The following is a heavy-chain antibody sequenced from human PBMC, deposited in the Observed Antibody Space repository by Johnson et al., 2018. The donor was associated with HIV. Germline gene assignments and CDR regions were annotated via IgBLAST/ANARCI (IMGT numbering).Heavy chain of an antibody. CDR2: IYSGGST. Sequence: QVQLVESGGGVVQPGRSLRLSCAASGFTFSSYAMHWVRQAPGKGLEWVSVIYSGGSTYYADSVKGRFTISRDNSKNTLYLQWNSLRAEDTAVYYCARGLQDSRGWYNAFDIWGQGTMVTVSA. J-gene: IGHJ3*02. V-gene: IGHV3-NL1*01. CDR3: ARGLQDSRGWYNAFDI. D-gene: IGHD6-19*01. CDR1: GFTFSSYA.